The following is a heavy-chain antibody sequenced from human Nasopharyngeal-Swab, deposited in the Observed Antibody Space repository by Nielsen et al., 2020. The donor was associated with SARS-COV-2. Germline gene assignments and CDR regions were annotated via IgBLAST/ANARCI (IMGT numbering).Heavy chain of an antibody. D-gene: IGHD5-18*01. CDR2: MNPNSGNT. CDR3: ARFKYSYGFTYYYGMDV. J-gene: IGHJ6*02. CDR1: GYTFTSYD. V-gene: IGHV1-8*01. Sequence: ASVKVSCKASGYTFTSYDINWVRQATGQGLEWMGWMNPNSGNTGYAQKFQGRVTMTRNTSISTAYMELSSLRSKDTAVYYCARFKYSYGFTYYYGMDVWGQGTTVTVSS.